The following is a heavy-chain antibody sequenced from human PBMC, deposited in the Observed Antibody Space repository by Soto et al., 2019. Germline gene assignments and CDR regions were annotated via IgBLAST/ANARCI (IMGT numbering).Heavy chain of an antibody. D-gene: IGHD6-19*01. CDR1: GDSISSPKW. CDR2: MLHSGTT. CDR3: AYSPGWYRHDL. V-gene: IGHV4-4*02. Sequence: QVQLQESGPGLVKPSGTLSLTCAVSGDSISSPKWWTWVRQPPGKGLEWIGDMLHSGTTNYNPSLTGRVTISVDKSKNPSSLHRYSVTAAHTAVYYCAYSPGWYRHDLWGPGTLVIVSS. J-gene: IGHJ3*01.